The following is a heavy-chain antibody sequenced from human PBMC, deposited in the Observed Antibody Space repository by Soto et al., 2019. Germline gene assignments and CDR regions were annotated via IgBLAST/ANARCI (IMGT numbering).Heavy chain of an antibody. J-gene: IGHJ6*02. D-gene: IGHD3-3*01. V-gene: IGHV1-18*04. Sequence: QVQLVQSGAEVKKPGASVKVSCKASGYTFTSYGISWVRQAPGQGLEWMGWISAYNGNTNYAQKLQGRVTMTTDTSTSTAYIELRSLRSDDTAVYYCARGPTDYDFWGGYSGYYYYGMDVWGQGTTVTVSS. CDR3: ARGPTDYDFWGGYSGYYYYGMDV. CDR1: GYTFTSYG. CDR2: ISAYNGNT.